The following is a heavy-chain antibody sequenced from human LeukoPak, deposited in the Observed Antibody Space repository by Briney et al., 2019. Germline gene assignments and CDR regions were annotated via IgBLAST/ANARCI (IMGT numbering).Heavy chain of an antibody. J-gene: IGHJ4*02. CDR1: GGTFSSYA. CDR3: ARDGSGSGSFDY. CDR2: IIPIFGTA. Sequence: ASVKVSCKASGGTFSSYAISWVRQAPGQGLEWMGGIIPIFGTANYAQKFQGRVTITTDESTSTAYMELSSLRSEDTAVYYCARDGSGSGSFDYWGQGTLVTVSS. D-gene: IGHD3-10*01. V-gene: IGHV1-69*05.